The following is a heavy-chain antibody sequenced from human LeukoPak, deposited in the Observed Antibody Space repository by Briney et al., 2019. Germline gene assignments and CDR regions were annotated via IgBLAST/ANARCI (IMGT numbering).Heavy chain of an antibody. V-gene: IGHV3-20*04. D-gene: IGHD5-18*01. CDR1: GFTFDDYG. Sequence: GGSLRLSCAASGFTFDDYGMSWVRQAPEKGLEWVSGINWNGGSTGYADSVKGRFTISRDNAKNSLYLQMNSLRAEDTAVYYCAKSPRGYSYGYSFDYWGQGTLVTVSS. CDR2: INWNGGST. J-gene: IGHJ4*02. CDR3: AKSPRGYSYGYSFDY.